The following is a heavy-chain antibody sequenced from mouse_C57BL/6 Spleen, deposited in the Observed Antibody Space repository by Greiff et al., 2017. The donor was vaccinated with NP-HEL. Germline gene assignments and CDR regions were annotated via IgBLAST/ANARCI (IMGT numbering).Heavy chain of an antibody. CDR3: ARCDYYGSSYYFDY. CDR1: GYAFSSSW. D-gene: IGHD1-1*01. Sequence: VQLQQSGPELVKPGASVKISCKASGYAFSSSWMNWVKQRPGKGLEWIGRIYPGDGDTNYNGKFKGKATLTADKSSSTAYMQLSSLTSEDSAVYFCARCDYYGSSYYFDYWGQGTTLTVSS. V-gene: IGHV1-82*01. J-gene: IGHJ2*01. CDR2: IYPGDGDT.